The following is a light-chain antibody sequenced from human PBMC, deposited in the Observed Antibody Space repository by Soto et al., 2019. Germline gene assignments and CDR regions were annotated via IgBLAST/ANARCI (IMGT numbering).Light chain of an antibody. CDR3: QNYTTT. V-gene: IGKV1-5*03. J-gene: IGKJ4*01. CDR2: RVS. Sequence: DVQLTQSPSTLSSSVGDRVTLTCRASQSISTWLAWYQQKPGSAPELLIYRVSTLRSGVPSRCSGSGSVTEFTITISSLQPDDFATYYCQNYTTTFGGGTKVEIK. CDR1: QSISTW.